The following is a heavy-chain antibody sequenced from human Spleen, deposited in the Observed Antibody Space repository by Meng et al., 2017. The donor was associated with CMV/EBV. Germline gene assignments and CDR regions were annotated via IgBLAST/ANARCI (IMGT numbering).Heavy chain of an antibody. CDR1: GGSISSTRNY. CDR3: AREFTGPSNWFDP. Sequence: SETLSLTCTVSGGSISSTRNYWAWIRQPPGKGLEWLGSVYFLGSTHYNPSLKSRVSISVSTANNQFTLSLRSVTAADTALYYCAREFTGPSNWFDPWGQGSLVTVSS. J-gene: IGHJ5*02. V-gene: IGHV4-39*06. D-gene: IGHD2-8*01. CDR2: VYFLGST.